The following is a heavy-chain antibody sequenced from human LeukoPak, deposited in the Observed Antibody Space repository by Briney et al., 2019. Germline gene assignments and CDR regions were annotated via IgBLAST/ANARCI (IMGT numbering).Heavy chain of an antibody. CDR1: GFTFSSYW. D-gene: IGHD3-16*02. V-gene: IGHV3-7*01. CDR2: IKQDGSEK. J-gene: IGHJ4*02. Sequence: PGGSLRLSCAASGFTFSSYWMSWVRQAPGKGLEWVANIKQDGSEKYYVDSVKGRFTISRDNAKNSLYLQMNSLRAEDTAVYYCALTYYDYVWGSYRFDYWGQGTLVTVSS. CDR3: ALTYYDYVWGSYRFDY.